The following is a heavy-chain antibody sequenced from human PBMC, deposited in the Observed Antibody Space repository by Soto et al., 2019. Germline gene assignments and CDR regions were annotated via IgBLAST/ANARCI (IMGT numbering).Heavy chain of an antibody. CDR2: IYYSGST. D-gene: IGHD6-13*01. Sequence: SETLSLTCTVSGGSISSYYWSWIRQPPGKGLEWIGYIYYSGSTNYNPSLKSRVTISVDTSKNQFSLKLGSVTAADTAVYYCAIGIAEPNFDYWGQGTLVPVSS. V-gene: IGHV4-59*01. CDR3: AIGIAEPNFDY. J-gene: IGHJ4*02. CDR1: GGSISSYY.